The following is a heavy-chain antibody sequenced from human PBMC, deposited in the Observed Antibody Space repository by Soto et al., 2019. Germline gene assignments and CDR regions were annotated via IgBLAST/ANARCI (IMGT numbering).Heavy chain of an antibody. CDR3: ARGRGQYYYLMGV. J-gene: IGHJ6*02. D-gene: IGHD3-10*01. CDR1: GCTFSSYG. V-gene: IGHV3-33*01. CDR2: IWYDGSDK. Sequence: QVQLVESGGGVVQPGRSLRLSCAASGCTFSSYGMHWVRQAPGKGLEWVAVIWYDGSDKYYADSVKGRLTISRDNSKNTLYLQMNSLRVEDTAVYFCARGRGQYYYLMGVWGQGTSVTVSS.